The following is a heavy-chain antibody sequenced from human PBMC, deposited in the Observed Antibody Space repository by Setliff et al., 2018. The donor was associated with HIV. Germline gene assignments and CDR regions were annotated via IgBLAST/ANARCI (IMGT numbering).Heavy chain of an antibody. CDR2: INHSGST. D-gene: IGHD6-13*01. CDR3: ARGLIAATGTWFDP. CDR1: GGSFSGYY. J-gene: IGHJ5*02. V-gene: IGHV4-34*01. Sequence: PSETLSLTCAVYGGSFSGYYWSWIRQPPGKGLEWIGEINHSGSTNYSPSLKSRVTVSVDTSKNQFSLKLRSVTAAETAVYYCARGLIAATGTWFDPWGQGTLVTVSS.